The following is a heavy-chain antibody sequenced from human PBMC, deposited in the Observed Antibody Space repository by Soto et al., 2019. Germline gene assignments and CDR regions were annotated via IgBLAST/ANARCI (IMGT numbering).Heavy chain of an antibody. CDR2: IYYSGST. J-gene: IGHJ4*02. V-gene: IGHV4-59*01. Sequence: QVQLQESGPGLVKPSETLSLTCTVSGGSISSYYWSWIRQPPGKGLEWIAYIYYSGSTNYNPSLESRVTISVDTSKNQFPRKLSSVTAADTAVYYCARTVWVEPAAQWYYFDYWGQGALVTVSS. CDR3: ARTVWVEPAAQWYYFDY. CDR1: GGSISSYY. D-gene: IGHD2-2*01.